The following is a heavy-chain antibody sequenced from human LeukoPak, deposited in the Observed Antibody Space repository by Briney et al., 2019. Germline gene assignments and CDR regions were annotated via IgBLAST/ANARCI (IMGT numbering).Heavy chain of an antibody. Sequence: SETLSLTCTVSGGSISSYYWSWIRQPAGKGLEWIGRIYTSGSTNYNPSLKSRVTLSVDTSKNQFSLKLSSVTAADTAVYYSARDVYYYGSGSYYYYYYMDVWGRGTTVTVSS. CDR2: IYTSGST. CDR3: ARDVYYYGSGSYYYYYYMDV. V-gene: IGHV4-4*07. J-gene: IGHJ6*03. CDR1: GGSISSYY. D-gene: IGHD3-10*01.